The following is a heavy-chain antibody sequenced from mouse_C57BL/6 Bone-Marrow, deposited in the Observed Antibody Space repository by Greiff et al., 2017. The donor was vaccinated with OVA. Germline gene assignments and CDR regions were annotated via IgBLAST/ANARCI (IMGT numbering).Heavy chain of an antibody. CDR1: GYTFTDYY. CDR3: ARPLSGTWAWFAY. J-gene: IGHJ3*01. V-gene: IGHV1-19*01. D-gene: IGHD4-1*01. CDR2: INPYNGGT. Sequence: EVQLQQSGPVLVKPGASVKMSCKASGYTFTDYYMNWVKQSHGKSLEWIGVINPYNGGTSYNQKFKGKATLTVDKSSSTAYMELNSLTSEDSAVYYCARPLSGTWAWFAYWGQGTLVTVSA.